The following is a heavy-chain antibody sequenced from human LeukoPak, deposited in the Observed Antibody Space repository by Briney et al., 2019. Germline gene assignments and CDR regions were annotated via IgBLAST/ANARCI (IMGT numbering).Heavy chain of an antibody. D-gene: IGHD4-17*01. CDR1: GLTFSNYA. J-gene: IGHJ5*02. CDR3: TKGPNGDYIGAFDP. V-gene: IGHV3-23*01. Sequence: PGGSLRLSCAAPGLTFSNYAMTWVRQAPGKGLEWVSSIRGDGGGAVYTDSVKGRFTTSRDNSKNMLYLQMNSLRAEDTALYYCTKGPNGDYIGAFDPWGQGTLVTVSS. CDR2: IRGDGGGA.